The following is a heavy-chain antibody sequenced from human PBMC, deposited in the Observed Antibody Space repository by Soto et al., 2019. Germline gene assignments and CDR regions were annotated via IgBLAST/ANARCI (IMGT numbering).Heavy chain of an antibody. D-gene: IGHD1-1*01. Sequence: QVQLQESGPGLVKPSQTLSLTCTVSGGSISSGGYYWSWIRQHPGKGLKWIGYISYSGSTYYNPSLKSPLTMSVDTSKQQFSLKLSSVTAADTAVYYCARSTPKRSIDYWGQVTLVTVSS. CDR1: GGSISSGGYY. V-gene: IGHV4-31*01. CDR2: ISYSGST. J-gene: IGHJ4*02. CDR3: ARSTPKRSIDY.